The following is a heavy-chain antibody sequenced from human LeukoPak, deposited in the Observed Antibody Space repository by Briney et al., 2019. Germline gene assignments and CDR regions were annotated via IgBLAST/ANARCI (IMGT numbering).Heavy chain of an antibody. V-gene: IGHV3-23*01. CDR3: ANREN. CDR2: IGDTGGTT. CDR1: GFTFSNYA. D-gene: IGHD5-24*01. Sequence: TGGSLRLSCAASGFTFSNYAMSWVRQAPGKGLEWVSGIGDTGGTTFYADSVKGRFTISRDNAKNSLYLQMNSLRDEDTAVYYCANRENWGQGTLVTVSS. J-gene: IGHJ4*02.